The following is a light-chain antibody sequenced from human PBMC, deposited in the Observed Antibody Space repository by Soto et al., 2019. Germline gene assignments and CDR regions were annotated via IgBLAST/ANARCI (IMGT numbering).Light chain of an antibody. V-gene: IGLV2-8*01. Sequence: QSVLTQPPSASGSPGQSVTISCTGTSSDVGGYKFVSWYQQHPGKAPKLMIFEVDKRPSGVPDRFSGSKSGNTAYLAVSGLQAEDEADYYCTSYAGSDNFVVFGGGTQLTVL. J-gene: IGLJ2*01. CDR2: EVD. CDR1: SSDVGGYKF. CDR3: TSYAGSDNFVV.